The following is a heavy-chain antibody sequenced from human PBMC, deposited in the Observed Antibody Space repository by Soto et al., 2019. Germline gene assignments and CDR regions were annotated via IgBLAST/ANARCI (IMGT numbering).Heavy chain of an antibody. CDR3: ARGDRSSWYSFDY. V-gene: IGHV1-3*01. CDR1: GYTFTSYA. D-gene: IGHD6-13*01. CDR2: INAGNGNT. Sequence: ASVKVSCKASGYTFTSYAMHWVRQAPGQRLEWMGWINAGNGNTKYSQKFQGRVTITRDTSASTAYMELSSLRSEDTAVYYCARGDRSSWYSFDYWGQGTLVTVSS. J-gene: IGHJ4*02.